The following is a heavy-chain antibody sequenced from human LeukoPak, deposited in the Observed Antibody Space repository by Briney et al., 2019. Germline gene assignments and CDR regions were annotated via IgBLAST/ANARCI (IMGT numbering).Heavy chain of an antibody. D-gene: IGHD3-10*01. CDR1: GGSISSYY. Sequence: SETLSLTCTVSGGSISSYYWSWVRQPPGKGLEWIGYIYTSGSTNYNPSLKSRVTISVDTSKNQFSLKLSSVTAVDTAVYYCARSGAFDIWGQGTMVTVSS. CDR3: ARSGAFDI. J-gene: IGHJ3*02. V-gene: IGHV4-4*09. CDR2: IYTSGST.